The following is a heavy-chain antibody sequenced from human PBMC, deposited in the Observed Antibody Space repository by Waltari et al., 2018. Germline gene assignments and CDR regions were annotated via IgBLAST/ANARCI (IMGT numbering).Heavy chain of an antibody. D-gene: IGHD3-10*01. CDR3: ARGRVTMVRGAMRV. V-gene: IGHV4-34*01. Sequence: QVQLQQWGAGLLKPSETLSLTCAVYGGSFSGYYWSWIRQPPGKGLEWIGEINHSGSTHYNPSLKSRVTISVDTSKNQFSLKLSSVTAADTAVYYCARGRVTMVRGAMRVWGQGTLVTVSS. CDR1: GGSFSGYY. J-gene: IGHJ4*02. CDR2: INHSGST.